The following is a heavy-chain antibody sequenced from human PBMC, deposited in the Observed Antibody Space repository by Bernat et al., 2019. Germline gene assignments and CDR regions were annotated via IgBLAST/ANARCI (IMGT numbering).Heavy chain of an antibody. CDR3: AKDRSSGWTYFDY. D-gene: IGHD6-19*01. CDR1: GFTFSNYA. V-gene: IGHV3-23*04. Sequence: EVQLVESGGGLVQPGGSLRLSCVASGFTFSNYAMSWVRQAPGKGLECVSGITGSGGSTYYADSVKGRFTISRDNSKSTLYLQMNSLRGEDAAVYYCAKDRSSGWTYFDYWGQRTLVTVSA. CDR2: ITGSGGST. J-gene: IGHJ4*02.